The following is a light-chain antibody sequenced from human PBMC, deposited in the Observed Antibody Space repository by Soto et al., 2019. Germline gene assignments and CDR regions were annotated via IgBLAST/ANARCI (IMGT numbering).Light chain of an antibody. CDR2: DVS. J-gene: IGLJ1*01. Sequence: SHPGSVCWSPGQVIAISCTGTSSDVGGHNSVSWYRQDPGKAPKLMIYDVSNRPSGVSDRFSGSKSGNTASLTISGLQIEDQADHYCSSFTSSVTYVFGTGTKVTVL. CDR3: SSFTSSVTYV. V-gene: IGLV2-14*01. CDR1: SSDVGGHNS.